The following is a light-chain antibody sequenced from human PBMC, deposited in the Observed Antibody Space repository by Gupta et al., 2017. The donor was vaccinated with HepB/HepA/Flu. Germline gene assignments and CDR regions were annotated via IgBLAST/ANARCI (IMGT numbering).Light chain of an antibody. CDR1: SSNIGSNT. CDR3: SSWDDSLNGII. J-gene: IGLJ2*01. Sequence: QSVLTQPPSASDIPGQRVTISCSGSSSNIGSNTVNWYQQVPGTAPKLLIYINNQRPSGVPARFSGSKSGTSASLAISGLQSEDEADYYCSSWDDSLNGIIFGGGTKVTGL. CDR2: INN. V-gene: IGLV1-44*01.